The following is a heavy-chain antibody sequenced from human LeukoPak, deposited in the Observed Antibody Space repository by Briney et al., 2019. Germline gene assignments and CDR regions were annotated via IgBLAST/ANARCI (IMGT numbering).Heavy chain of an antibody. V-gene: IGHV4-34*01. CDR2: INHSGST. Sequence: SETLSFTCAVYGGSFSDYYWSWIRQPPGKGLEWIGEINHSGSTNYNPSLKSRVTISVDTSKNQFYLKLSSVTAADTAVYYCARSDSSPPSFDYWGQGTLVTVSS. D-gene: IGHD6-13*01. J-gene: IGHJ4*02. CDR3: ARSDSSPPSFDY. CDR1: GGSFSDYY.